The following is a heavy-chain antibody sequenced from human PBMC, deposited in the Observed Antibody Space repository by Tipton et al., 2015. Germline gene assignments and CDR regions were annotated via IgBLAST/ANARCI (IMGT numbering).Heavy chain of an antibody. D-gene: IGHD3-10*01. J-gene: IGHJ4*02. CDR2: IHYGGNT. CDR3: ARKPVVRGAYYYFDY. V-gene: IGHV4-38-2*01. CDR1: GYSISSGYY. Sequence: TLSLTCDVSGYSISSGYYWGWIRQPPGMGMEWIASIHYGGNTHYNPSLMSRVTISVDTPKNQFSRKLNSVTAADTAFYYCARKPVVRGAYYYFDYWGQGTLVTVSS.